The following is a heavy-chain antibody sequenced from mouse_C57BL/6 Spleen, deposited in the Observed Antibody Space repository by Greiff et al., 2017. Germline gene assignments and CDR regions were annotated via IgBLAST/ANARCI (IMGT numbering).Heavy chain of an antibody. D-gene: IGHD4-1*01. V-gene: IGHV1-82*01. CDR1: GYAFRSSW. CDR3: ARSVTGTVPLFDY. J-gene: IGHJ2*01. CDR2: IYPGDGDT. Sequence: VKLVESGPELVKPGASVKISCKASGYAFRSSWMNWVKQRPGKGLEWIGRIYPGDGDTNYNGKFKGKATLTADKSSSTAYMQLSSLTSEDSAVYFCARSVTGTVPLFDYWGQGTTLTVSS.